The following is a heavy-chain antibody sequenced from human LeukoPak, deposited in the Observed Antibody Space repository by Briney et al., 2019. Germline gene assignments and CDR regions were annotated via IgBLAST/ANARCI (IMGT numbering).Heavy chain of an antibody. CDR3: ARESGKFDY. CDR2: IIGDGVIT. J-gene: IGHJ4*02. Sequence: GGSLRLSCVASGLPIADFTMHWVRQAPGKGLEWVSLIIGDGVITFYADSVKGRFSISRDNGKNSLSLEMNSLRTEDTAMYYCARESGKFDYWGQGTLVAASS. V-gene: IGHV3-43*02. CDR1: GLPIADFT.